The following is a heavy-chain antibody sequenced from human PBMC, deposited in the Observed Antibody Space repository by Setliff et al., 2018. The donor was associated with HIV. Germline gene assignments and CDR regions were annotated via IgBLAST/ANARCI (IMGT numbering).Heavy chain of an antibody. CDR2: ITHSGST. V-gene: IGHV4-34*01. CDR3: ARGPVVVIPAPRWRWFDP. J-gene: IGHJ5*02. CDR1: GGSFINYY. D-gene: IGHD2-2*01. Sequence: SETLSLTCAVYGGSFINYYWSWIRQSPGKGLEWIGEITHSGSTNYNPSLKSRVTISVDTSKNQFSLKLTSVTAADTAVYYCARGPVVVIPAPRWRWFDPWGRGTLVTVS.